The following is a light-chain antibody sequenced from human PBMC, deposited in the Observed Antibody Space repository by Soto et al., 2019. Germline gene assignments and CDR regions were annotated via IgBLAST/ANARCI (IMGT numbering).Light chain of an antibody. Sequence: DIQMTQSPSTLPASLGDRVTITCRASQSIDRWLAWYQQKPGKAPKILIYHASSLETGVPSRFSGSGSGTDFTLTISRLEPEDFAVYYCQHYGGSPYTLGQGTKVDIK. CDR1: QSIDRW. CDR3: QHYGGSPYT. V-gene: IGKV1-5*01. CDR2: HAS. J-gene: IGKJ2*01.